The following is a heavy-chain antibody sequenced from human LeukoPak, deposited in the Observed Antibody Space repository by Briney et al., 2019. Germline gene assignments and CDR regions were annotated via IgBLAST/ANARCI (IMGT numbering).Heavy chain of an antibody. CDR3: AKDREGTITIFGVDISDRYYRMDV. CDR2: ISGKGGLA. CDR1: GFAFDDFA. D-gene: IGHD3-3*01. V-gene: IGHV3-43*02. J-gene: IGHJ6*04. Sequence: GGSLRLSCAASGFAFDDFAMHWVRQAPGKGLEWVSFISGKGGLAKYADSVKGRFTISRDNSKNSLYLQMSGLRTEDTAFYYCAKDREGTITIFGVDISDRYYRMDVWGRGTTVTVSP.